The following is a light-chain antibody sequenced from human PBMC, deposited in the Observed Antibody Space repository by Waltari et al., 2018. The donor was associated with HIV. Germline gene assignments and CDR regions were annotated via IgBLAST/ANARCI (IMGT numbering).Light chain of an antibody. J-gene: IGLJ2*01. V-gene: IGLV2-8*01. CDR2: DVT. CDR1: SSYVGPYNY. Sequence: QSALTQPPSASGSPGQSVTISCTGTSSYVGPYNYVSWFQQHPGKAPKLMIYDVTKRPSGVPDRFSGSKSGNTASLTVSGLQAEDEADYYCASHAGSKDVFGGGTRLTVL. CDR3: ASHAGSKDV.